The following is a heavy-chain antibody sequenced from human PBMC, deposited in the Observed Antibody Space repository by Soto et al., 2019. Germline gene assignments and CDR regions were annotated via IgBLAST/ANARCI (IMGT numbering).Heavy chain of an antibody. CDR1: GGSFSGYY. D-gene: IGHD3-10*01. Sequence: QVQLQQWGAGLLKPSETLSLTCAVSGGSFSGYYWTWIRQPPGKGLEWIGEINHSGTTNYNPSLKSRVTISLVTSTNQISLKLNSVTAADTAVYYCARGDYYYTSGTAYWYFDLWGRGTLVTVSS. CDR3: ARGDYYYTSGTAYWYFDL. V-gene: IGHV4-34*01. J-gene: IGHJ2*01. CDR2: INHSGTT.